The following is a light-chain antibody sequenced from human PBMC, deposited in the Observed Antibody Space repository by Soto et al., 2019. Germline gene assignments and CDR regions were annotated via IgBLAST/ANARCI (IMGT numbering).Light chain of an antibody. Sequence: DIRMTQSPSTLSGSVGDRVTITCLASQTISSWLAWYQQKPGTAPKLLIYKASNLKSGVPSRFSGSGSGTEFTLTISSLQPDDFETYYCQHYNSYSEAFGQGTKVDIK. V-gene: IGKV1-5*03. CDR1: QTISSW. CDR3: QHYNSYSEA. CDR2: KAS. J-gene: IGKJ1*01.